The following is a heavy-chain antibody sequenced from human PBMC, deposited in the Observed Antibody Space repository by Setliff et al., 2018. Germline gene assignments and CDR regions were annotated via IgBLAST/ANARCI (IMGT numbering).Heavy chain of an antibody. CDR2: INPGGGST. J-gene: IGHJ6*03. CDR1: GYTFTNHY. CDR3: AREGVDTRSSTDYRYYMDV. V-gene: IGHV1-46*01. Sequence: ASVKVSCKASGYTFTNHYMHWVRQAPGQGLEWMGMINPGGGSTTYAQKFQGRVTMTRDTSTSTVYMELSSLTSDDTAVYYCAREGVDTRSSTDYRYYMDVWGKGTTVTVSS. D-gene: IGHD5-18*01.